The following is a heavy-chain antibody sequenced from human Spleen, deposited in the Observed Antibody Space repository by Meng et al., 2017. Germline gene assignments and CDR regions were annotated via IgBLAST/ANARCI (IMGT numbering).Heavy chain of an antibody. V-gene: IGHV4-38-2*02. D-gene: IGHD3-16*01. CDR3: ARDSVMITFGGVKDY. CDR1: GYSISSGYY. Sequence: GSLRLSCTVSGYSISSGYYWGWIRQPPGKGLEWIGSIYHRGSTYYNPSLKSRVTISVDTSKNQFSLKLSSVTAADTAVYYCARDSVMITFGGVKDYWGQGTLVTVSS. J-gene: IGHJ4*02. CDR2: IYHRGST.